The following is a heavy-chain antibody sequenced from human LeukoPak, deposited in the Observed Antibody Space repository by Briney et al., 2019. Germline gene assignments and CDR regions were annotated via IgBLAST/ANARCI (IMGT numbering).Heavy chain of an antibody. CDR3: ARRTTVATFDY. CDR1: GVSISSSNW. Sequence: PSETLSLTCAVSGVSISSSNWWSWVRQPPGKGLEWIGEIYHSGSTNYNPSLKSRVTISVDTSKNQFSLKLSSVTAADTAVYYCARRTTVATFDYWGQGTLVTVSS. CDR2: IYHSGST. D-gene: IGHD4-23*01. J-gene: IGHJ4*02. V-gene: IGHV4-4*02.